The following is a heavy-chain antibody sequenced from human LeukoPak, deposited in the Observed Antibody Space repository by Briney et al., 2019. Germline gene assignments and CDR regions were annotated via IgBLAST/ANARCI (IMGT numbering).Heavy chain of an antibody. CDR2: INAGNGNT. D-gene: IGHD6-6*01. J-gene: IGHJ6*03. CDR1: GYTFTSYA. CDR3: ARDNGRYSSSPRGYYYYMDV. V-gene: IGHV1-3*01. Sequence: GASVKVSCKASGYTFTSYAMHWVRQAPGQRLEWMGWINAGNGNTKYSQKFQGRVTITRDTSASTAYMELSSLRSEDTAVYYCARDNGRYSSSPRGYYYYMDVWGKGTTVTVSS.